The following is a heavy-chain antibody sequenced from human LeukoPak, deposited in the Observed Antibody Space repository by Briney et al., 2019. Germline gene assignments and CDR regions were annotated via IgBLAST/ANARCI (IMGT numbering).Heavy chain of an antibody. V-gene: IGHV4-34*01. CDR3: ARGSFDMVRGAINYYYMDV. D-gene: IGHD3-10*01. CDR2: INHSGST. Sequence: SETLSLTCAVHGESFSGYYWSWIRQPPGKGLEWIGEINHSGSTNYNPSLKSRVTISVDTSKNQFSLKLSSVTAADTAVYYCARGSFDMVRGAINYYYMDVWGKGTTVTVSS. CDR1: GESFSGYY. J-gene: IGHJ6*03.